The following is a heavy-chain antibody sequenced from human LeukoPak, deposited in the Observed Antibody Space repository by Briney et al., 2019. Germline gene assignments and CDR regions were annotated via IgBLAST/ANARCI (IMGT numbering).Heavy chain of an antibody. J-gene: IGHJ4*02. D-gene: IGHD3-22*01. Sequence: SETLSLTCTVSGYSISSGYYWGWIRQPPGKGLEWIGSIYHSGSTYYNPSLKSRVTISVDTSKNQFSLKLSSVTAADTAVYYCARNIYYDIREWGQGTLVTVSS. CDR1: GYSISSGYY. CDR2: IYHSGST. CDR3: ARNIYYDIRE. V-gene: IGHV4-38-2*02.